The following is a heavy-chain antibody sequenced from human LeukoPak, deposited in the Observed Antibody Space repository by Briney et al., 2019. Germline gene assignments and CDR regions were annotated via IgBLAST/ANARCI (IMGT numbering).Heavy chain of an antibody. CDR1: GGSISSHY. J-gene: IGHJ4*02. Sequence: SETLSLTCTVSGGSISSHYWSWFRQTPGERPEWIAFIFYSGTTNYNPSLKGRVTISIDSSKNQFSLKLSSVTAADTAIYYCARGTGFYDSSGHYYWGYFDSWGQGTLVPVSS. CDR2: IFYSGTT. CDR3: ARGTGFYDSSGHYYWGYFDS. D-gene: IGHD3-22*01. V-gene: IGHV4-59*11.